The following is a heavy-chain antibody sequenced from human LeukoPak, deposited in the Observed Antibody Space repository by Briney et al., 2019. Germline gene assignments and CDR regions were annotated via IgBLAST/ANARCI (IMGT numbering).Heavy chain of an antibody. CDR3: ARQLTTLRGFDI. J-gene: IGHJ3*02. CDR1: GYTFTTSW. V-gene: IGHV5-51*01. Sequence: RGESLKISCKGSGYTFTTSWIGWVRQLPGKGLEWMGIIYPGDSDTRYSPSFQGQVTISADKSINTAYLQWTSLKASDTAMYYCARQLTTLRGFDIWGQGTMVTASS. D-gene: IGHD4-11*01. CDR2: IYPGDSDT.